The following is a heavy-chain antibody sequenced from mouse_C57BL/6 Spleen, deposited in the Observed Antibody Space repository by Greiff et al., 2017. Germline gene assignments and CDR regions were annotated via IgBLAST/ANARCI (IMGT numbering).Heavy chain of an antibody. CDR3: ARSYGSSPYAMDY. CDR1: GYTFTDYN. D-gene: IGHD1-1*01. CDR2: INPNNGGT. Sequence: VQLKESGPELVKPGASVKIPCKASGYTFTDYNMDWVKQSPGQSLEWIGEINPNNGGTNYNQKFKGKATLTVDKSSSTAYMELRSLTSEDTAVYYCARSYGSSPYAMDYWGQGTSVTVSS. V-gene: IGHV1-18*01. J-gene: IGHJ4*01.